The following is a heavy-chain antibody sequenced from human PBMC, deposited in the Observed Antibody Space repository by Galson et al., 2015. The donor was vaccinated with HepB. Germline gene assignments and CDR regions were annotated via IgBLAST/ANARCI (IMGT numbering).Heavy chain of an antibody. CDR1: GFTFSSYF. Sequence: SLRLSCAASGFTFSSYFMDWVRQAPGKGLVWVSDTNRDGSVTRYADSVKGRFTISRDNAKNMLYLQVNSLRVDDAAIYYCARGGVVGGTDYWGQGTLVTVSS. J-gene: IGHJ4*02. V-gene: IGHV3-74*01. CDR2: TNRDGSVT. D-gene: IGHD6-19*01. CDR3: ARGGVVGGTDY.